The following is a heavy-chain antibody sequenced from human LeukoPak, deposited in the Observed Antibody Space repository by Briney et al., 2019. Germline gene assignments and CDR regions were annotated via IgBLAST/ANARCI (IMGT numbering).Heavy chain of an antibody. Sequence: GRSLRLSCAASGFTFSSYGMHWVRQAPGKGLEWVAVIWYDGSNKYYADSVKGRFTISRDNCKNTLYLQMSSLRAEDTAVYYCAKNRGFSGSYYFDYWGQGTLVTVSS. V-gene: IGHV3-33*06. D-gene: IGHD1-26*01. CDR2: IWYDGSNK. CDR3: AKNRGFSGSYYFDY. CDR1: GFTFSSYG. J-gene: IGHJ4*02.